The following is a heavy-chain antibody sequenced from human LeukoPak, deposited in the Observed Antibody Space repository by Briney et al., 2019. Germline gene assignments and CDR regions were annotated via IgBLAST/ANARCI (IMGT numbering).Heavy chain of an antibody. CDR2: ISAYNGNT. CDR3: AREVPYDSSRYYQPFDY. J-gene: IGHJ4*02. D-gene: IGHD3-22*01. CDR1: GYTFTSYG. V-gene: IGHV1-18*01. Sequence: ASVKVSCKASGYTFTSYGISWVRQAPGQGLEWMGWISAYNGNTNYAQKLQGRVTMTTDTSTSTAYMELRSLRSDDTAVYYCAREVPYDSSRYYQPFDYWGQGTLVTVSS.